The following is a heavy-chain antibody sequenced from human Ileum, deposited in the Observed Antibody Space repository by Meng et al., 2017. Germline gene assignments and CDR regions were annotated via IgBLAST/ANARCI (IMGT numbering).Heavy chain of an antibody. D-gene: IGHD1-26*01. CDR1: GYTFTNYR. Sequence: ASVKVSCKASGYTFTNYRINWVRQAPGQGLEWLGSINTYNSYTNYAQDLRGRVTMTTDTSTRTAYMELRGLVSDDTALYYCARSESYSYFDYWGQGTLVTVSS. J-gene: IGHJ4*02. V-gene: IGHV1-18*01. CDR2: INTYNSYT. CDR3: ARSESYSYFDY.